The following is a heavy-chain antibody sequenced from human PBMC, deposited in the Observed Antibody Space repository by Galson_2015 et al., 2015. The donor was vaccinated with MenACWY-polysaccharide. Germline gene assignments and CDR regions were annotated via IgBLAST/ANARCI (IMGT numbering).Heavy chain of an antibody. V-gene: IGHV3-48*01. CDR1: GFIFSNHS. CDR3: AKAKAILYD. J-gene: IGHJ1*01. CDR2: ISSSSTSI. D-gene: IGHD2-2*02. Sequence: SLRLSCAASGFIFSNHSMNWVRQAPGRGLEWISYISSSSTSINYADSVKGRFTISRDNAKNSLYLQMNSLRAEDTAVYYCAKAKAILYDWGHGTLVTVSS.